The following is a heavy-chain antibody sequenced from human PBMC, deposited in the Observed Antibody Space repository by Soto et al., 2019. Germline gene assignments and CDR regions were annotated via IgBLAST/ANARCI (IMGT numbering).Heavy chain of an antibody. CDR1: SGSISTYS. CDR2: IYYTGST. CDR3: ARASGCSGASCAFDP. V-gene: IGHV4-59*01. J-gene: IGHJ5*02. Sequence: QVQLQESGPGLVKPSETLSLTCTISSGSISTYSWSWIRQPPGKGLEWIGYIYYTGSTNYKHSLNSRITIAVNKSKNQFSLRLRSVNSADTAVYSCARASGCSGASCAFDPWGQGTLVTVSS. D-gene: IGHD2-15*01.